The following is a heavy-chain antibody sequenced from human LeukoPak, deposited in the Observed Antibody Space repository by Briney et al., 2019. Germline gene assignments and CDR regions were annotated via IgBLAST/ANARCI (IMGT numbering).Heavy chain of an antibody. CDR1: GGPLSSSSLY. CDR2: VYYSGNT. D-gene: IGHD6-13*01. CDR3: ARVKAAAAGY. J-gene: IGHJ4*02. V-gene: IGHV4-39*07. Sequence: NPSETLSLTCIVSGGPLSSSSLYWGWIRQSPGKGLDWIGNVYYSGNTYFNPSLRSRVAMSVDTSKNQFSLKLSSVTAADTAVYYCARVKAAAAGYWGQGTLVTVSS.